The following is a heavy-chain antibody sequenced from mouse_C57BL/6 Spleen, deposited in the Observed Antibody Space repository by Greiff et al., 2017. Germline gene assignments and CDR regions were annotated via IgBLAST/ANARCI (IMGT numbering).Heavy chain of an antibody. CDR3: ARRGDYSRDYYAMDY. V-gene: IGHV2-9-1*01. CDR2: IWPGGGT. D-gene: IGHD2-12*01. CDR1: GFSLTSYA. Sequence: QVQLQQSGPGLVAPSQSLSITCTVSGFSLTSYAISWVRQPPGKGLEWLGVIWPGGGTNYNSALKSRQSISKDNSKSQVSLKMNSLQTDDTARYYCARRGDYSRDYYAMDYWGQGASVTVSS. J-gene: IGHJ4*01.